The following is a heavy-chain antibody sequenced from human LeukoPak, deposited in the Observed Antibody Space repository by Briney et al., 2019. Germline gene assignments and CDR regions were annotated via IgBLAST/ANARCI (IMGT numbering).Heavy chain of an antibody. Sequence: GSLRLSCAASGFTFSSYGMHWVRQAPGEGLEWVAVISYDGSNKYYAGSVKGRFTISRDNSKNTLYLQMNSLRAEDTAVYYCAKVRGKRAPVYGMDVWGQGTTVTVSS. D-gene: IGHD3-3*01. CDR3: AKVRGKRAPVYGMDV. CDR1: GFTFSSYG. J-gene: IGHJ6*02. V-gene: IGHV3-30*18. CDR2: ISYDGSNK.